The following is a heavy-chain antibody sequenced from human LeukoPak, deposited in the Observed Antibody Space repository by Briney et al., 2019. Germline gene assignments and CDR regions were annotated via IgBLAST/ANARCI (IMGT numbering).Heavy chain of an antibody. V-gene: IGHV3-9*01. Sequence: GRSLRLSCAASGFTFDDYAMHWVRQAPGKGLEWFSGISWNSGSIGYADSVKGRFTISRDNAKNSLYLQMNSLRAEDTAVYYCARRYFDYWGQGTLVTVSS. CDR3: ARRYFDY. CDR2: ISWNSGSI. CDR1: GFTFDDYA. J-gene: IGHJ4*02.